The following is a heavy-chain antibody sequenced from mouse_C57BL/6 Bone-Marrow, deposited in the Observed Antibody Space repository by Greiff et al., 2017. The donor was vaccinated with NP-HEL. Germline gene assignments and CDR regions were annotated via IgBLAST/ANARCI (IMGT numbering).Heavy chain of an antibody. CDR1: GYTFTDYY. J-gene: IGHJ3*01. V-gene: IGHV1-26*01. CDR3: SSHVYGSSYGAY. CDR2: INPNNGGT. D-gene: IGHD1-1*01. Sequence: VQLQQSGPELVKPGASVKISCKASGYTFTDYYMNWVKQSHGKSLEWIGDINPNNGGTSYNQKFKGKATLTVDKSSSTAYMELRSLTSEDSAVYYCSSHVYGSSYGAYWGQGTLVTVSA.